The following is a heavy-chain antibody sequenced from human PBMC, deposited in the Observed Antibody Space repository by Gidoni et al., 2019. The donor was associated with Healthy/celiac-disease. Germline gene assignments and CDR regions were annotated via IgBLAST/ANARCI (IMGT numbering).Heavy chain of an antibody. J-gene: IGHJ4*02. D-gene: IGHD6-19*01. CDR1: GFTFSSYA. Sequence: ELQLLDSGGGLVQPGGSLRLSCAASGFTFSSYAMSWVRQAPGKGLEWVSAISGSGGSTYYADSVKGRFTISRDNSKNTLYLQMNSLRAEDTAVYYCAKDLRQWLVRGDYWGQGTLVTVSS. CDR3: AKDLRQWLVRGDY. V-gene: IGHV3-23*01. CDR2: ISGSGGST.